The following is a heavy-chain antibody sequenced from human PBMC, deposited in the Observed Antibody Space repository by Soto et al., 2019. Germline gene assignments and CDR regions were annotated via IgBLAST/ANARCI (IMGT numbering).Heavy chain of an antibody. V-gene: IGHV4-30-4*01. Sequence: PSETLSLTCTVSGGSISSGDYYWSWIRQPPGKGLEWIGYIYYSGSTYYNPSLKSRVTISVDTSKNRFSLKLSSVTAADTAVYYCARVVEDILTGYYVFDYWGQGTLVTVSS. J-gene: IGHJ4*02. CDR3: ARVVEDILTGYYVFDY. CDR1: GGSISSGDYY. D-gene: IGHD3-9*01. CDR2: IYYSGST.